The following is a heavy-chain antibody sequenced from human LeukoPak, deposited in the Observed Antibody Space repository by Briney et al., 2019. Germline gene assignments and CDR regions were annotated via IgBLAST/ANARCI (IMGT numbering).Heavy chain of an antibody. D-gene: IGHD6-13*01. Sequence: SETLSLTCTVSGGSISSCYWSWIRQPPGKGQEWIGYIYYSGSTNYNPSLKSRVTMSVDTSKNQFSLKLSSVTAADTAVYYCARDQGSSWEGFDPWGQGTLVTVSS. CDR3: ARDQGSSWEGFDP. V-gene: IGHV4-59*12. CDR1: GGSISSCY. J-gene: IGHJ5*02. CDR2: IYYSGST.